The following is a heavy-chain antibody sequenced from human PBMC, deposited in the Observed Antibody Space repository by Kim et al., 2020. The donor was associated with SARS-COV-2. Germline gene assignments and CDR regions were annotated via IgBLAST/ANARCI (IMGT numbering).Heavy chain of an antibody. J-gene: IGHJ4*01. D-gene: IGHD3-10*01. Sequence: GGSLRLSCAASGFSFSNYGMHWVRQAPGAGLEWVAALTYNGRKSAYADSVKGRFTITRDNSEETLHLQMDRLRPEDTAVYYCASLHLWFGGQYTNVDYWG. CDR3: ASLHLWFGGQYTNVDY. V-gene: IGHV3-30*03. CDR1: GFSFSNYG. CDR2: LTYNGRKS.